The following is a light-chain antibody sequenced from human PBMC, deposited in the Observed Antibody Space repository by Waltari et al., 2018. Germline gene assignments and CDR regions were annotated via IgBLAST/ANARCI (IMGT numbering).Light chain of an antibody. J-gene: IGLJ2*01. V-gene: IGLV3-21*04. CDR1: NIESKS. Sequence: SYVLTQPPSVSVAPGKTARITCGGNNIESKSVHWYQQKPGQAPVLVIYDDSARPAGVPGRSSGSNSGNTATLTISRVEAGDEADYYCHLWDVSDRQAFFGGGTKLTVL. CDR3: HLWDVSDRQAF. CDR2: DDS.